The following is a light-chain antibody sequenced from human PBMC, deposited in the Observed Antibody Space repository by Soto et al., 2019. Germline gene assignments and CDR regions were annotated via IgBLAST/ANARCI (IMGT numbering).Light chain of an antibody. CDR1: SGHSSDA. V-gene: IGLV4-69*01. Sequence: QSVLTQAPSASASLGASAKLTCTLSSGHSSDAIAWHQQQPERGPRYLMKLNSDGSHNKGGGIPDRCSGSSSGAERYLTISSLQAEDEADYYCQTWGTGILVFGGGTKLTVL. CDR2: LNSDGSH. CDR3: QTWGTGILV. J-gene: IGLJ2*01.